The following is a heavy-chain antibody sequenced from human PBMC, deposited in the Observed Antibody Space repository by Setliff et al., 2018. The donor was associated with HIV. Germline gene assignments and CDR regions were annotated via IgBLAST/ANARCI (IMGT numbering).Heavy chain of an antibody. CDR2: IIHRGST. J-gene: IGHJ3*02. Sequence: SETLSLTCAVYGGSFSGYYWSWIRQPPGKGLEWIGEIIHRGSTNYNPSLKSRVTISVDTSKNQFSLKLSSVTAADTAVYYCARRAGYAFDIWGQGTMVTVSS. V-gene: IGHV4-34*12. CDR1: GGSFSGYY. CDR3: ARRAGYAFDI.